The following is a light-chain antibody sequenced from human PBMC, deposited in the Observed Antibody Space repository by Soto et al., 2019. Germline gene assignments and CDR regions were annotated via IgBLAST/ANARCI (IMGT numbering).Light chain of an antibody. CDR3: QQYGRSPAT. CDR1: QSVSSNY. Sequence: EIVLTQCPGTLSLSPGERATLSCRASQSVSSNYLAWYQQKPGQAPRLLIFGASSRASGIPDRFSGSGSGTDFTLTIGRLEPEDFAVYYCQQYGRSPATFGQGTKVEIK. CDR2: GAS. J-gene: IGKJ1*01. V-gene: IGKV3-20*01.